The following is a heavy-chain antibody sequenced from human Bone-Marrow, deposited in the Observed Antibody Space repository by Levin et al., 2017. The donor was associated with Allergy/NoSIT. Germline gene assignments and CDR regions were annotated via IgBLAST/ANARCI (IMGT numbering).Heavy chain of an antibody. CDR3: ARNRIIVSGGNDYYYGMDV. D-gene: IGHD5/OR15-5a*01. J-gene: IGHJ6*02. Sequence: SETLSLTCSVSGGSVSSGTYYWSWIRRPPGKGLEWIGYINYRGVTKYNPSLKSRVTISVDTSKNEFSLKVTSVTAADTAGYYCARNRIIVSGGNDYYYGMDVWGQGTTVTVSS. V-gene: IGHV4-61*01. CDR1: GGSVSSGTYY. CDR2: INYRGVT.